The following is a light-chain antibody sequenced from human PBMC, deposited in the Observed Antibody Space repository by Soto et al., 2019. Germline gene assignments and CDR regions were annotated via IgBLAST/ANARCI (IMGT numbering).Light chain of an antibody. CDR3: QQYDNWPPT. V-gene: IGKV3-11*01. J-gene: IGKJ4*01. Sequence: EIVLTQSPATLSLSPGERATLSCRASQSVSSYLAWYQQKPGQAPRLLIYDASNRATGIPARFSGSGSGTDFTLTISSLEPEDFAVYSCQQYDNWPPTFGGGTKVEIK. CDR2: DAS. CDR1: QSVSSY.